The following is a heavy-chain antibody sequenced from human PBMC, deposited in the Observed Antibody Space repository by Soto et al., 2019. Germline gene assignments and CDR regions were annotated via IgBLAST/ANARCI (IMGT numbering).Heavy chain of an antibody. V-gene: IGHV3-30-3*01. CDR3: ARDSAGADNWNYAGLIDY. CDR1: GFTFSSYA. CDR2: ISYDGSNK. D-gene: IGHD1-7*01. J-gene: IGHJ4*02. Sequence: QVQLVESGGGVVQPGRSLRLSCAASGFTFSSYAMHWVRQAPGKGLEWVAVISYDGSNKYYADSVKGRFTISRDNSKNTLYLQMNSLRAEDTAVYYCARDSAGADNWNYAGLIDYWGQGTLVTVSS.